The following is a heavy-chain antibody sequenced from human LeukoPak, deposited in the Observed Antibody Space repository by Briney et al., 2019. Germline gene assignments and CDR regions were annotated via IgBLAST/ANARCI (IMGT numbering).Heavy chain of an antibody. CDR3: ATAYFDSSGYTDY. CDR2: IQFDGSNK. J-gene: IGHJ4*02. Sequence: AGSLRLSCTASGLTFSSYGMRWVRQAPGKGLEWVAFIQFDGSNKYYADSVKGRFTISRDNSKNTLYLQMNSLRVEDTAVYYCATAYFDSSGYTDYWGQGTLVTVSS. CDR1: GLTFSSYG. V-gene: IGHV3-30*02. D-gene: IGHD3-22*01.